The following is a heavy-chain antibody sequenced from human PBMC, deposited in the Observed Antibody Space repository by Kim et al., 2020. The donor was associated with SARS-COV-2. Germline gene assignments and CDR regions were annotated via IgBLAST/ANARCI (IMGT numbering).Heavy chain of an antibody. D-gene: IGHD1-20*01. CDR1: GFTFSSYW. J-gene: IGHJ3*02. Sequence: GGSLRLSCAASGFTFSSYWIHWVRQAPGKGLVWVSRINTDGSITNYADSVRGRFTISRDTAKNTLYLQMNSLRAEDTAVYYCASWDNWKFGMWGQGTKVTVS. V-gene: IGHV3-74*01. CDR3: ASWDNWKFGM. CDR2: INTDGSIT.